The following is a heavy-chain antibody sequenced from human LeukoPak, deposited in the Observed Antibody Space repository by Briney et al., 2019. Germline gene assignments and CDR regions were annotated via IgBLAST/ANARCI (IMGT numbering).Heavy chain of an antibody. CDR1: GFTVSSTY. CDR2: IYSGGST. D-gene: IGHD5-18*01. J-gene: IGHJ4*02. CDR3: ATSGGVDTAMIFDY. Sequence: GGSLRLPCAASGFTVSSTYMSWVRQASGKGLEWVSVIYSGGSTYYADSVKGRFAISKDNSKNTLYLQMNSLRAEDTAVYYCATSGGVDTAMIFDYWGQGTLVTVSS. V-gene: IGHV3-53*01.